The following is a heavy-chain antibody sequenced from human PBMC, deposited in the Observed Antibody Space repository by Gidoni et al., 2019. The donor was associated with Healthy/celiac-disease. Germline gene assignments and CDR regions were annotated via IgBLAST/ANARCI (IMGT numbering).Heavy chain of an antibody. V-gene: IGHV4-30-4*01. CDR2: IYYSGST. CDR3: AREGAVAGTGVDP. Sequence: QVQLQESGPGLVKPSQTLSLTCTVSGGSISSGDYYWSWIRQPPGKGLELIGYIYYSGSTYYNPSLKSRVTISVDTSNNQFSLKLSSVTAADTAVYYCAREGAVAGTGVDPWGQGTLVTVSS. J-gene: IGHJ5*02. CDR1: GGSISSGDYY. D-gene: IGHD6-19*01.